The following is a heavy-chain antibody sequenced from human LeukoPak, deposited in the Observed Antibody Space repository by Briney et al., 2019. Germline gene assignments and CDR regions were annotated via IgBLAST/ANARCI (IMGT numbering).Heavy chain of an antibody. CDR1: GGSFSGYY. J-gene: IGHJ4*02. V-gene: IGHV4-39*01. CDR3: ARQGYYGSGSYYSDY. Sequence: MPSETLSLTCAVYGGSFSGYYWSWIRQPPGKGLEWIGSIYYSGSTYYNPSLKSRVTISVDTSKNQFSLKLSSVTAADTAVYYCARQGYYGSGSYYSDYWGQGTLVTVSS. CDR2: IYYSGST. D-gene: IGHD3-10*01.